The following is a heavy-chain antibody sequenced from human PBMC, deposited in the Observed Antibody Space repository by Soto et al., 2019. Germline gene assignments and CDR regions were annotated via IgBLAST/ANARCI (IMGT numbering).Heavy chain of an antibody. D-gene: IGHD3-10*01. CDR1: GYTFTGYY. Sequence: ASVKVSCKASGYTFTGYYMHWVRQAPGQGLEWMGWINPNSGGTNYAQKFQGWVTMTRDTSISTAYMELSRLRSDDTAVYYCARGWREFYYYYGMDVWGQGTTVNVS. J-gene: IGHJ6*02. V-gene: IGHV1-2*04. CDR2: INPNSGGT. CDR3: ARGWREFYYYYGMDV.